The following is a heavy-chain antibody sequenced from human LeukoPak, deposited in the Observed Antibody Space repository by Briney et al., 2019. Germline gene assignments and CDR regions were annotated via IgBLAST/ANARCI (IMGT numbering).Heavy chain of an antibody. CDR2: ISGSGGST. CDR1: GFTFSSYA. CDR3: AKPIVGATTANY. Sequence: GGSLRLSCAASGFTFSSYAMSWVRQAPGKGLEWVSAISGSGGSTYYADSVKGRFTISRDNSKNTLYLQMSSLRAEDTAAYYCAKPIVGATTANYWGQGTLVTVSS. V-gene: IGHV3-23*01. J-gene: IGHJ4*02. D-gene: IGHD1-26*01.